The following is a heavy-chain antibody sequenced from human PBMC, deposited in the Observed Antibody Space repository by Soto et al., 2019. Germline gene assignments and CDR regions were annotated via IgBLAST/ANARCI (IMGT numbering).Heavy chain of an antibody. J-gene: IGHJ1*01. CDR1: EFTFSNYA. CDR3: AKDGVSLLVVAAPGYFHH. CDR2: ISGSGGRT. Sequence: LRLSCAASEFTFSNYAMSWVRQAPGKGLEWVSAISGSGGRTYYADSVKGRFTISRDNSKNTLYLQMNSLRAEDTAVYYCAKDGVSLLVVAAPGYFHHRGQGTLVTVPS. D-gene: IGHD2-2*01. V-gene: IGHV3-23*01.